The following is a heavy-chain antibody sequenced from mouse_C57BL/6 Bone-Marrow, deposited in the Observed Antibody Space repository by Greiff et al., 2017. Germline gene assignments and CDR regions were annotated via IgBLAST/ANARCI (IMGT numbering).Heavy chain of an antibody. V-gene: IGHV14-4*01. CDR3: TTWGTTPLFDY. CDR2: IDPENGDT. J-gene: IGHJ2*01. Sequence: EVQLQQSGAELVRPGASVKLSCTASGFNIKDDYMHWVKQRPEQGLEWIGWIDPENGDTEYASKFQGKATITADTSSNTAYLQLRSLTSEDTAVYYCTTWGTTPLFDYWGQGTTLTVSS. D-gene: IGHD1-1*01. CDR1: GFNIKDDY.